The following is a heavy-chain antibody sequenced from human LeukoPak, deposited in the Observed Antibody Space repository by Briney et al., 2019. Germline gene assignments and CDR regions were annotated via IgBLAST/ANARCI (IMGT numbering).Heavy chain of an antibody. CDR3: AKEQQLWLLGYFDY. CDR1: GFTFSSYA. CDR2: ISGSGGST. Sequence: GGSLRLSCAASGFTFSSYAMSWVRQAPGKGLEWVSTISGSGGSTDYAESVKGRFTISRDNSKNTLYLQMTSLRAEETAVYYCAKEQQLWLLGYFDYWGQGALVTVSS. V-gene: IGHV3-23*01. J-gene: IGHJ4*02. D-gene: IGHD5-18*01.